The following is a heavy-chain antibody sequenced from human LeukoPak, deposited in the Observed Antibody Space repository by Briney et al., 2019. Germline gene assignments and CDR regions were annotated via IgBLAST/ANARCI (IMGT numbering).Heavy chain of an antibody. CDR2: IYPGDSDT. CDR1: GYSFTSYW. V-gene: IGHV5-51*01. Sequence: PGESLKISCKGSGYSFTSYWIGWVRQMPGKGLDWMGLIYPGDSDTRYSPSFQGQVTISADKSISTAYLQWSSLKASDTAMYYCARKFGRYYYGSGSYYPTPQYFDYWGQGTLVTVSS. J-gene: IGHJ4*02. CDR3: ARKFGRYYYGSGSYYPTPQYFDY. D-gene: IGHD3-10*01.